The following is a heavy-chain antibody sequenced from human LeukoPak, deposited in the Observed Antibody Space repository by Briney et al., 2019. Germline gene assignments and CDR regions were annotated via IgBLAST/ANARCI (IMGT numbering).Heavy chain of an antibody. V-gene: IGHV3-43D*04. CDR1: GFTFDNYA. J-gene: IGHJ4*02. D-gene: IGHD3-10*01. CDR2: INWDGGRT. Sequence: GGSLRLSCAASGFTFDNYAMHWVRQAPGKGLEWVSLINWDGGRTYYADSVKGRFTISRDNSKNSLYLQMDSLRAEDTALYYCAKDPNQSYGSGTYGGFDYWGQGTLVTVSS. CDR3: AKDPNQSYGSGTYGGFDY.